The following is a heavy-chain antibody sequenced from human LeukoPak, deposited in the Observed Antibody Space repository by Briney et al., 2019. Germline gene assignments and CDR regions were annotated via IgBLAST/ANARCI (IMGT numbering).Heavy chain of an antibody. D-gene: IGHD6-19*01. CDR1: GYTFTNYG. Sequence: ASVRVSCKASGYTFTNYGIIWVRQAPGQGLEWMGWISAYNHNTNYAQKFQGRVTMTTDTSTTTAYMELSSLRAEDTAVYYCANGAGGNAFALWGPGTMVIVSS. J-gene: IGHJ3*01. V-gene: IGHV1-18*01. CDR2: ISAYNHNT. CDR3: ANGAGGNAFAL.